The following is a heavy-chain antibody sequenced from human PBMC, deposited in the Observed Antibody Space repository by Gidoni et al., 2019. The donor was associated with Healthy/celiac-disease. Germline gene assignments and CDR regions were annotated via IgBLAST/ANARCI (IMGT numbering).Heavy chain of an antibody. CDR3: AKDPYSSSPLYFDY. V-gene: IGHV3-23*01. J-gene: IGHJ4*02. CDR1: GFTFSSYA. CDR2: ISGSGGST. Sequence: EVQLLESGGGLVQPGGSLRLSCAASGFTFSSYAMRWVRQAPGKGLAWVSAISGSGGSTYYADAVKGRFTIARDNSKNTLYMQMNSLRAEDTAVYYCAKDPYSSSPLYFDYWGQGTLVTVSS. D-gene: IGHD6-13*01.